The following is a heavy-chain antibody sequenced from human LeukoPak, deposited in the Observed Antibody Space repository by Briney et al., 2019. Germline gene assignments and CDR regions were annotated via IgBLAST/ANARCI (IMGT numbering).Heavy chain of an antibody. J-gene: IGHJ6*02. CDR3: AKTLGTWYDFWSGYYQDYYYGMDV. D-gene: IGHD3-3*01. Sequence: GGSLRLSCAASGFTFSSYAMSWVRQAPGRGLEWVSAISGSGGSTYYADSVKGRFTISRDNSKNTLYLQMNSLRAEDTAVYYRAKTLGTWYDFWSGYYQDYYYGMDVWGQGTTVTVSS. CDR2: ISGSGGST. CDR1: GFTFSSYA. V-gene: IGHV3-23*01.